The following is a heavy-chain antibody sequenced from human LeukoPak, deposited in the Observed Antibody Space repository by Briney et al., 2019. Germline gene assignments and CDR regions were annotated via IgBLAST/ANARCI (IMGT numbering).Heavy chain of an antibody. CDR2: ISWDGGST. CDR1: GFTFDDYA. J-gene: IGHJ4*02. CDR3: AKDKPIAAAGTTLGYYFDY. V-gene: IGHV3-43D*03. Sequence: GGSLRLSCAASGFTFDDYAMHWVRQAPGKGLEWVSLISWDGGSTYYADSVKGRFTISRDNSKNSLYPQMNSLRAEDTALYYCAKDKPIAAAGTTLGYYFDYWGQGTLVTVSS. D-gene: IGHD6-13*01.